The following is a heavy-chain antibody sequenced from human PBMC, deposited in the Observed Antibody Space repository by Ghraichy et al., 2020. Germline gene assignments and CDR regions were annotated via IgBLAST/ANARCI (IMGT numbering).Heavy chain of an antibody. Sequence: ASVKVSCKASGYTFTSYDINWVRQATGQGLEWMGWMNPNSGNTGYAQKFQGRVTMTRNTSISTAYMELSSLRSEDTAVYYCARGLTRGGSIEHPDYYYYYGMDVWGQGTTVTVSS. D-gene: IGHD2-15*01. CDR2: MNPNSGNT. CDR1: GYTFTSYD. CDR3: ARGLTRGGSIEHPDYYYYYGMDV. J-gene: IGHJ6*02. V-gene: IGHV1-8*01.